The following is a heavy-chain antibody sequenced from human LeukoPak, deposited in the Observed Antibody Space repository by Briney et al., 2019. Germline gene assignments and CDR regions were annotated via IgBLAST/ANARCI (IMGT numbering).Heavy chain of an antibody. CDR2: INHSGST. J-gene: IGHJ6*02. V-gene: IGHV4-34*01. Sequence: SETLSLTCAVYGGSFSGYYWSWIRQPPGKGLEWIGEINHSGSTNYNPSLKSRVTISVDTSKNQFSLKLSSVTAADTAVYYCARGPVGYYYYGMDDWGQGTTVTVSS. CDR3: ARGPVGYYYYGMDD. D-gene: IGHD1-26*01. CDR1: GGSFSGYY.